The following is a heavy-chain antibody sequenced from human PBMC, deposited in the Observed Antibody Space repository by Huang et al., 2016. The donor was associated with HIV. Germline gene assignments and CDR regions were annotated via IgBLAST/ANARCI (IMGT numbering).Heavy chain of an antibody. Sequence: QVTLRETGPALVKPTHTLTLTFAFSGFSLSTSGMCVSWIRQPPGKAREWLARIDWDDDKYYSTSLKTRLTISKDTSKIQVVLTMTSMDPVDTATYYCARIWPHSPYGSYFDYWGQGTLVTVSS. CDR1: GFSLSTSGMC. CDR3: ARIWPHSPYGSYFDY. CDR2: IDWDDDK. J-gene: IGHJ4*02. D-gene: IGHD3-10*01. V-gene: IGHV2-70*15.